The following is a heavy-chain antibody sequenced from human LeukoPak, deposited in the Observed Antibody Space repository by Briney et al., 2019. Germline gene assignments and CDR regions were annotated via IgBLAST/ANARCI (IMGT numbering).Heavy chain of an antibody. CDR3: ARLDYGDYDAFDI. CDR2: IYYSGST. CDR1: GGSISSSSYS. D-gene: IGHD4-17*01. J-gene: IGHJ3*02. V-gene: IGHV4-39*01. Sequence: SETLSLTCTVSGGSISSSSYSWGWIRQPPGKGLEWIGSIYYSGSTYYNPSLKSRVTISVDTSKNQFSLKLSSVTAPDTAVYYCARLDYGDYDAFDIWGQGTMVTVSS.